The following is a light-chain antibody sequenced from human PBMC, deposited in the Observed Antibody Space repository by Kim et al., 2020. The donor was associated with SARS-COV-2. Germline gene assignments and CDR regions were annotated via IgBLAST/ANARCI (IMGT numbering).Light chain of an antibody. CDR3: NSRDNSAKVI. J-gene: IGLJ2*01. Sequence: SSELTQVPAVSVALGQTVRITCQGDNLRNYYATWYQHKPGQAPGLAIYGRNSRPSGLPDRFSGSTSGNTASLTITGAQAEDEADYYCNSRDNSAKVIFGGGTKLTVL. V-gene: IGLV3-19*01. CDR2: GRN. CDR1: NLRNYY.